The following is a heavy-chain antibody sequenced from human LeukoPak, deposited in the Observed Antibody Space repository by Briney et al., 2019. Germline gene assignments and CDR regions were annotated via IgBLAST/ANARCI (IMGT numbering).Heavy chain of an antibody. CDR1: GYTFTSYG. CDR2: INTYNGNT. D-gene: IGHD6-13*01. Sequence: ASVKVSCKASGYTFTSYGISWVRQAPGQGLEWMGWINTYNGNTNYAQKLQGRVTLTTDTSTSTAYMELRSLRSDDTAVYYCARPKRAAAAGTGNWFDPWSQGTLVTVSS. CDR3: ARPKRAAAAGTGNWFDP. V-gene: IGHV1-18*01. J-gene: IGHJ5*02.